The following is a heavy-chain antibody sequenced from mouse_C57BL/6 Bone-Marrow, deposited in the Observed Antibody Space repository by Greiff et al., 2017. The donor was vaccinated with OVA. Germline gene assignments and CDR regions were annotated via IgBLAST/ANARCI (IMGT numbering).Heavy chain of an antibody. CDR3: ARLVDY. V-gene: IGHV3-6*01. CDR1: GYSITSGYY. J-gene: IGHJ2*01. CDR2: ISYDGSN. Sequence: EVQLQQSGPGLVKPSQSLSLTCSVTGYSITSGYYWNWIRQFPGNKLEWMGYISYDGSNNYNPSLKNRISITRDTSKNQFFLKLNSVTTEDTATYYCARLVDYWGQGTTLTVSS.